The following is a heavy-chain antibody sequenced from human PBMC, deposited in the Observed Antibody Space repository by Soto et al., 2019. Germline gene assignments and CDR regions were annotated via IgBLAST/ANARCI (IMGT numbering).Heavy chain of an antibody. CDR3: ARQGNWNYNYYYYYGMDV. CDR1: GGSISSSSYY. Sequence: SETLSLTCTVSGGSISSSSYYWGWIRQPPGKGLEWIGSIYYSGSTYYNPSLKSRVTISVDTSKNQFSLKLSSVTAADTAVYYCARQGNWNYNYYYYYGMDVWGQGTTVT. D-gene: IGHD1-7*01. CDR2: IYYSGST. J-gene: IGHJ6*02. V-gene: IGHV4-39*01.